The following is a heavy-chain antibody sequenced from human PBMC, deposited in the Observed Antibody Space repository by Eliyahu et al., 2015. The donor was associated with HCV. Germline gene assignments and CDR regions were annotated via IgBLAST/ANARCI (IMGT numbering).Heavy chain of an antibody. CDR3: ARGHGYNYWAGDAFDI. D-gene: IGHD5-24*01. V-gene: IGHV3-33*01. CDR2: IWYDGSNK. CDR1: GFTFSSYG. J-gene: IGHJ3*02. Sequence: QVQLVESGGGVVQPGRSLRLSCAASGFTFSSYGMQWVRQAPGKGLEWVAVIWYDGSNKYYADSVKGRFTISRDNSKNTLYLQMNSLRAEDTAVYYCARGHGYNYWAGDAFDIWGQGTMVTVSS.